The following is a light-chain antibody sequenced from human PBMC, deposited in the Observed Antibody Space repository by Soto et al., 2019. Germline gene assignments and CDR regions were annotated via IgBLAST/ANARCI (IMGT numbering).Light chain of an antibody. V-gene: IGKV1-33*01. Sequence: DIQMTQSPSSLSASVGDRVTIICQASQDITNYLNWYQQKPGKAPKLLIHESSNLETGVPSRFSGSGSGTYFSFTISSLQPEDIATYYCQQYDTLPLTFGQGTRLEMK. CDR3: QQYDTLPLT. CDR1: QDITNY. CDR2: ESS. J-gene: IGKJ5*01.